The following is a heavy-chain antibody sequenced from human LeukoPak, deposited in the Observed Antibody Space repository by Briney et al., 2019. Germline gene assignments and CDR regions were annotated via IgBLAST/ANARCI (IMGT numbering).Heavy chain of an antibody. J-gene: IGHJ3*02. CDR3: ARGLARGYSYGYNAFDI. Sequence: ASVKVSCKASGYNFNSYGIGWVRQAPRQGLEWMGWITAGNGNTNYAQKVQGRVTMTTDTSTSTAYMELRSLRSDDTAVYFCARGLARGYSYGYNAFDIWGQGTMVTVS. V-gene: IGHV1-18*01. CDR2: ITAGNGNT. CDR1: GYNFNSYG. D-gene: IGHD5-18*01.